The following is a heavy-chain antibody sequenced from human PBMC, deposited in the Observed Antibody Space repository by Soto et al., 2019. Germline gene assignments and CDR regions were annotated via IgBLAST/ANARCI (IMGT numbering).Heavy chain of an antibody. D-gene: IGHD2-21*02. CDR3: AMPALAYCGGDCPIDY. Sequence: QVQLVESGGGVVQPGRSLRLSCAASGFTFSSYGMHWVRQAPGKGLEWVAVIWYDGSNKYYADSVKGRFTISRDNSKNKLYLQMNSLRAEDTAVYYCAMPALAYCGGDCPIDYWGQGTLVTVSS. CDR1: GFTFSSYG. CDR2: IWYDGSNK. J-gene: IGHJ4*02. V-gene: IGHV3-33*01.